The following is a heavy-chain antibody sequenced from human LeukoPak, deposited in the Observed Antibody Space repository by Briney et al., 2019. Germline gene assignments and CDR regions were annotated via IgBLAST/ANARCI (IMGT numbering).Heavy chain of an antibody. J-gene: IGHJ4*02. CDR2: IYYSGST. CDR3: AAFYYDSSGYYQFDY. CDR1: GGSISSYY. D-gene: IGHD3-22*01. Sequence: SETLSLTCTVSGGSISSYYWSWIRQPPGKGLEWIGSIYYSGSTNYNPSLKSRVTISVDTSKNQSSLKLSSVTAADTALYYCAAFYYDSSGYYQFDYWGQGTLVTVSS. V-gene: IGHV4-59*08.